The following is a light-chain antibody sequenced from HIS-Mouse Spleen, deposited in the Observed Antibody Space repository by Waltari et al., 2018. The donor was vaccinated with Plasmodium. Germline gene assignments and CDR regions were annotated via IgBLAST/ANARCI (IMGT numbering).Light chain of an antibody. Sequence: SSALTQPSSVSVSPGQTARITCPGDVLAKKYARWFQQKPGQAPVLVIYKDSERPSGIPERFSGSSSGTTVTLTISGAQVEDEADYYCYSAADNNRVFGGGTKLTVL. CDR3: YSAADNNRV. CDR2: KDS. J-gene: IGLJ3*02. CDR1: VLAKKY. V-gene: IGLV3-27*01.